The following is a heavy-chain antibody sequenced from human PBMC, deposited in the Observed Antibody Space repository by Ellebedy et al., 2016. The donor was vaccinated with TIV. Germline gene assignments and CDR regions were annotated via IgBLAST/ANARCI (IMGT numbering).Heavy chain of an antibody. J-gene: IGHJ4*02. CDR3: ARLGYGGFEDY. D-gene: IGHD5-12*01. CDR2: IHPGDSET. Sequence: KVSCKASGYTFTSYWIAWVRQMPGKGLEWMGTIHPGDSETRYSPSFQGQVTVSADKSISTAYLQWSSLRASDSAMYYCARLGYGGFEDYWGQGTLVTVSS. CDR1: GYTFTSYW. V-gene: IGHV5-51*01.